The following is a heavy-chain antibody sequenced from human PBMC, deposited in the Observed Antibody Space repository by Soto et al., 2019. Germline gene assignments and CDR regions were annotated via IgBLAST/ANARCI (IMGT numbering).Heavy chain of an antibody. V-gene: IGHV3-23*01. CDR3: ARSESSDY. J-gene: IGHJ4*02. CDR1: GFSFGIYA. Sequence: EGYLRLSCADAGFSFGIYAMSLISQAPGKGLEWVSAISGSGASTYYADSVKGRFTFYRDNSKYTVYLQMNSLRHKDTAVYCCARSESSDYWGRGT. CDR2: ISGSGAST.